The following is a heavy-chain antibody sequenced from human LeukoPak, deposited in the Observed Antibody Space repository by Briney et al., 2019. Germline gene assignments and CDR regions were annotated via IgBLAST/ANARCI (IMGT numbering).Heavy chain of an antibody. V-gene: IGHV3-21*03. D-gene: IGHD6-13*01. CDR3: ARDLGYSSSWTRWFDP. CDR1: GFTFSSYS. CDR2: ISSSSSYI. Sequence: GGSLRLSCAASGFTFSSYSMNWARQAPGKGLEWVSSISSSSSYIYYADSVKGRFTISRDNAKNSLYLQMNSLRAEHTAVYYCARDLGYSSSWTRWFDPWGQGTLVTVSS. J-gene: IGHJ5*02.